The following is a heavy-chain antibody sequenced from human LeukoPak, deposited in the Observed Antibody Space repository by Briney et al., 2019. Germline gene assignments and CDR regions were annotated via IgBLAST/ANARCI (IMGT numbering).Heavy chain of an antibody. Sequence: GASVKVSCKASGYSFTSYGISWVRQARGQGLAWMGCINAYNGNTNYAQKLQGRVTMTTDTSTSTAYMELKSLRSDDTAVYYCAREHRWLQSLYYFDYWGQGTLVTVSS. CDR2: INAYNGNT. V-gene: IGHV1-18*01. J-gene: IGHJ4*02. CDR3: AREHRWLQSLYYFDY. D-gene: IGHD5-24*01. CDR1: GYSFTSYG.